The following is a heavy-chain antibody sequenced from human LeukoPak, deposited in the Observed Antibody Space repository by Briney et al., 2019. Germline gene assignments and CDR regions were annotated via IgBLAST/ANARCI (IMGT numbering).Heavy chain of an antibody. Sequence: PSETLSLTCAVYGGSFSGYYWSWIRQPPGKGLEWIGEINHSGSTNYNPSLKSRVTISVDTSKNQFSLKLSSVTAADTAVYYCARGGYHYYGSGSSKGPFDYWGQGTLVTVSS. CDR2: INHSGST. V-gene: IGHV4-34*01. CDR3: ARGGYHYYGSGSSKGPFDY. CDR1: GGSFSGYY. J-gene: IGHJ4*02. D-gene: IGHD3-10*01.